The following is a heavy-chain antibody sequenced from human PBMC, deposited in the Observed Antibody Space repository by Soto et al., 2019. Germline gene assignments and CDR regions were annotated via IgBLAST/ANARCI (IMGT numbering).Heavy chain of an antibody. CDR1: GFTLSSHV. J-gene: IGHJ6*02. D-gene: IGHD2-2*01. Sequence: TGGSLRLSCAASGFTLSSHVMNWVRQAPGKGLEWVAVTGYDGSIKYYADSVKGRFTISRDNSKNTLYLQMNSLRAEDTAVYYCARDNPLSSHYYYPGMDVWGHGPTVTV. CDR2: TGYDGSIK. CDR3: ARDNPLSSHYYYPGMDV. V-gene: IGHV3-33*01.